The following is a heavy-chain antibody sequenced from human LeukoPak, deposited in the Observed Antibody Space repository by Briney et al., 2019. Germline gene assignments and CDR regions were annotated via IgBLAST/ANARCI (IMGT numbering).Heavy chain of an antibody. CDR2: INPNSGGT. V-gene: IGHV1-2*02. CDR1: GYTFTGYY. Sequence: ASVKVSCKASGYTFTGYYMHWVRQAPGQGLEWMGWINPNSGGTNYAQKFQGRVTMTRDTSISTAYMELSRLRSDDTAVYDCARTTIFGVINFDSWGQGTLVTVSS. CDR3: ARTTIFGVINFDS. D-gene: IGHD3-3*01. J-gene: IGHJ4*02.